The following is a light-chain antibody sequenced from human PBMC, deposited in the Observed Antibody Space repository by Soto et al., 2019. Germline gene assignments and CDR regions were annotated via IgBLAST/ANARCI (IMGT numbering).Light chain of an antibody. CDR3: QQSYTTPLT. CDR1: QSISSY. Sequence: IQMTQSPSSLSASVGDRVTITCRASQSISSYLNWYQQKPGKAPKLLISDASSLQSGFPSRFSGGGSGTDFTLSISSLQLEDFATYYCQQSYTTPLTFGGGTKV. J-gene: IGKJ4*01. CDR2: DAS. V-gene: IGKV1-39*01.